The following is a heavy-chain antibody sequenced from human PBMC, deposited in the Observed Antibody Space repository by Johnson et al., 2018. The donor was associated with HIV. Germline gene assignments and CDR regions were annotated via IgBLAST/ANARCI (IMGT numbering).Heavy chain of an antibody. V-gene: IGHV3-66*01. J-gene: IGHJ3*02. CDR2: LFSGGTT. Sequence: VQLVASGGGLVQPGGSLRLSCAASGFTVSSNYMSWVRQAPGKGLEWVSVLFSGGTTYYADSLKGSFPISRDNSKNTLFLQMNSRRAEDTAVFYCARACRDGYTCDAYDIWGQGTMVTVSS. D-gene: IGHD5-24*01. CDR1: GFTVSSNY. CDR3: ARACRDGYTCDAYDI.